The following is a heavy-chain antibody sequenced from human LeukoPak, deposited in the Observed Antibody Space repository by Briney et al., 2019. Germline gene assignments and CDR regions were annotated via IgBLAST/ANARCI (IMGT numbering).Heavy chain of an antibody. CDR1: GFTFSNYG. CDR2: ISYDGSNK. Sequence: GKSLRLSCAASGFTFSNYGMHWVRQAPGKGLEWVAVISYDGSNKYYADSVKGRFTISRDNSKNTLYLQMNSLRAEDTAVYYCARGGPENYNDSSSYYPPDYWGQGTLVTVSS. CDR3: ARGGPENYNDSSSYYPPDY. D-gene: IGHD3-22*01. V-gene: IGHV3-30*03. J-gene: IGHJ4*02.